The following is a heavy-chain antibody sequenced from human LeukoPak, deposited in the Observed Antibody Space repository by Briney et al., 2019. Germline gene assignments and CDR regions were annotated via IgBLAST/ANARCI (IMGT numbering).Heavy chain of an antibody. J-gene: IGHJ5*02. CDR1: GFTFSDYW. Sequence: GGSLRLSCAASGFTFSDYWVNWVRQAPGMGLEWVANIRQDGSQKYYVDSVKGRFTISRDNAKNSLYLQMNSLRAEDTAVYYCVRDWPGDSYGADPWGQGTLVTVSS. CDR3: VRDWPGDSYGADP. CDR2: IRQDGSQK. V-gene: IGHV3-7*01. D-gene: IGHD5-18*01.